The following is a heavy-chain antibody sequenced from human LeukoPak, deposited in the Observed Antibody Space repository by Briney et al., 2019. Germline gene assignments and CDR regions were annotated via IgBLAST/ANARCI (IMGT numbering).Heavy chain of an antibody. CDR2: INSDGSTT. V-gene: IGHV3-74*01. CDR3: ARGNYYGQDY. J-gene: IGHJ4*02. Sequence: GGSLRLSCGASGFTFSSYWMPWVRQAPGKGLVWISRINSDGSTTSYADSVKGRFTISRDNAKNTLYLQMNSLRAEDTSVYYCARGNYYGQDYWGQGTLVTVSS. D-gene: IGHD3-10*01. CDR1: GFTFSSYW.